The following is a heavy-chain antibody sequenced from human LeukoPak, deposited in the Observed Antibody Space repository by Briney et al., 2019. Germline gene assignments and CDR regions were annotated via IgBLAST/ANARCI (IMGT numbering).Heavy chain of an antibody. CDR1: GFTFSSYS. Sequence: GGSLRLSCAASGFTFSSYSMNWVRQAPGKGLEWVSYISSSSSTIYYADSVKGRFTISRDNAKNSLYLQMNSLRAEDTAVYYCASDTDVNSSWYWYPWGQGTLVTVSS. J-gene: IGHJ5*02. D-gene: IGHD6-13*01. V-gene: IGHV3-48*01. CDR2: ISSSSSTI. CDR3: ASDTDVNSSWYWYP.